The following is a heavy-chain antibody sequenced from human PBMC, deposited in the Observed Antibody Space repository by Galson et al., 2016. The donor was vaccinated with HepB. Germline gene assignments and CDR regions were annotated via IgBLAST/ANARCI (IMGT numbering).Heavy chain of an antibody. Sequence: QSGAEVKKPGESLKISCKGSGYSFTNYWIGWVRQMPGKGREWMGIIYPGDSDSRYSPSFQGQVTISADKSITTAYLQWTSLQASDTAMYYCARGGGIVTTTAFDYWGQGTLLTVSS. J-gene: IGHJ4*02. CDR1: GYSFTNYW. V-gene: IGHV5-51*01. D-gene: IGHD5-12*01. CDR3: ARGGGIVTTTAFDY. CDR2: IYPGDSDS.